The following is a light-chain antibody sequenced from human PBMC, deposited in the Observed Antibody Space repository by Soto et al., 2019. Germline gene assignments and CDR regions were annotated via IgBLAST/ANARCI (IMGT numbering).Light chain of an antibody. J-gene: IGLJ1*01. CDR3: NSYTRSSTLV. CDR1: SSDVGGYNY. V-gene: IGLV2-14*01. Sequence: QSVLTQPASVSGSPGQSITISCTGTSSDVGGYNYVSWYQQHPGKAPKLMIYDVSNRPSGVSNRFSGSKSGNTASLTISGLQADDEDDYYCNSYTRSSTLVFGTGTKVTVL. CDR2: DVS.